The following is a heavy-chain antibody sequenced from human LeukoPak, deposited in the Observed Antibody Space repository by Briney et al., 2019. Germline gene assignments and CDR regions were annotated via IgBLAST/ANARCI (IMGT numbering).Heavy chain of an antibody. D-gene: IGHD6-13*01. CDR1: GDSISRYY. CDR2: IYHSGST. Sequence: SETLSLTCTVSGDSISRYYGSGLREPPGKGLEWLGYIYHSGSTNYNPPLKSRAPISADTSKDQFSLKLASVTAADTAVYYCATGYSSTWYYFDYWGQGTPVTVSS. V-gene: IGHV4-59*13. CDR3: ATGYSSTWYYFDY. J-gene: IGHJ4*02.